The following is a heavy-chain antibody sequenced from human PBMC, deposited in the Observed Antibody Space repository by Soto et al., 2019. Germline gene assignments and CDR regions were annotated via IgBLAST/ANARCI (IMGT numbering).Heavy chain of an antibody. CDR1: GYTFTSYD. CDR2: INPSGGST. Sequence: ASVKVSCKASGYTFTSYDMHWVRQAPGQGLEWMGIINPSGGSTSYAQKFQGRVTMTRDTSTSTVYMELSSLRSEDTAVYYCVRVERVNGTDVWGPGITVTVSS. D-gene: IGHD1-1*01. J-gene: IGHJ6*02. V-gene: IGHV1-46*01. CDR3: VRVERVNGTDV.